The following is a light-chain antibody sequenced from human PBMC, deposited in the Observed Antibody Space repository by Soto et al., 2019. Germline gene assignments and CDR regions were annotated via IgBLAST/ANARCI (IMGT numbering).Light chain of an antibody. CDR3: LQHNSYPLS. CDR2: GAS. J-gene: IGKJ4*01. V-gene: IGKV1-17*03. CDR1: QGISHY. Sequence: DIQMTQSPSAMSASVGDRVTITCRASQGISHYLAWFQQRPGQVPKRLIYGASTLQSGVPSRFSGSGSGTEFTLTISSLPPEDFGTYYCLQHNSYPLSFGGGTKVEMK.